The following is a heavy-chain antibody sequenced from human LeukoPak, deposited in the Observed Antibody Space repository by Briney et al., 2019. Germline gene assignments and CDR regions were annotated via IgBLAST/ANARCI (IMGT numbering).Heavy chain of an antibody. J-gene: IGHJ4*02. CDR1: GGSINTYY. CDR2: IYASGSS. Sequence: SETLSLTCTVSGGSINTYYWSWIRQPAGKGLEWIGRIYASGSSNYNPSLKSRVTMSVDTSKNQFSLKLSSVTAVDTAVYYCARDYDFWSGPDDWGQGTLVTVSS. CDR3: ARDYDFWSGPDD. V-gene: IGHV4-4*07. D-gene: IGHD3-3*01.